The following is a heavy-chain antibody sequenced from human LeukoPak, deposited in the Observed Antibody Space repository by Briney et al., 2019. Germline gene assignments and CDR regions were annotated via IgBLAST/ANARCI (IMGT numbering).Heavy chain of an antibody. J-gene: IGHJ3*02. CDR3: ARQEGAIVVVVHAFDI. CDR2: INHSGST. CDR1: GGSFSGYY. D-gene: IGHD2-15*01. V-gene: IGHV4-34*01. Sequence: PSETPSLTCAVYGGSFSGYYWSWIRQPPGKGLEWIGEINHSGSTNYNPSLKSRVTISVDTSKNQFSLKLSSVTAADTAVYYCARQEGAIVVVVHAFDIWGQGTMVTVSS.